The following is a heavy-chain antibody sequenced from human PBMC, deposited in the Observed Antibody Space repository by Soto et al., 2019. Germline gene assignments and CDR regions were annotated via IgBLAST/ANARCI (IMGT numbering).Heavy chain of an antibody. CDR2: IDSSGST. J-gene: IGHJ4*02. V-gene: IGHV4-30-4*01. CDR3: ASRYLY. CDR1: GDSISNGDYY. Sequence: PWETLSLTCTVSGDSISNGDYYWSWIRQPPGRGLEWIGYIDSSGSTYYNPSLKSRLTMSVDMSKNQFSLRLTSVTAADTAVYYCASRYLYWGQGLLVTAPQ. D-gene: IGHD3-16*02.